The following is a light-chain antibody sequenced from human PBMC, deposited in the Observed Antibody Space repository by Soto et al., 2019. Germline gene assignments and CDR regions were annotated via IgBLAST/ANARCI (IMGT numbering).Light chain of an antibody. CDR3: SSYAGSLVV. Sequence: QSALTQPPSASGSTVQSVTLSCTGTSSDVGGYNYVSWYQQHPGKAPKLMIYEVSKRPSGVPDRFSGSKSGNTASLTVSGLQAEDEADYSCSSYAGSLVVFGGGTKLTVL. J-gene: IGLJ2*01. CDR1: SSDVGGYNY. V-gene: IGLV2-8*01. CDR2: EVS.